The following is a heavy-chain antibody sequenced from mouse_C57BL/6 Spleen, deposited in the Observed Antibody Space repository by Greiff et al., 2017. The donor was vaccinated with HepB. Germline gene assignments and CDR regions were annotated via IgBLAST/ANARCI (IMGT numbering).Heavy chain of an antibody. CDR3: ASLRRRDAMGY. Sequence: EVQLQQSGPELVKPGASVKISCKASGYTFTDYYMNWVKQSHGKSLEWIGAINPNNGGTSYNQKFKGKATLTVDKSSSTAYMELRSLTSEDSAVYYCASLRRRDAMGYWGQGTTVTVSS. V-gene: IGHV1-26*01. J-gene: IGHJ4*01. CDR2: INPNNGGT. D-gene: IGHD3-3*01. CDR1: GYTFTDYY.